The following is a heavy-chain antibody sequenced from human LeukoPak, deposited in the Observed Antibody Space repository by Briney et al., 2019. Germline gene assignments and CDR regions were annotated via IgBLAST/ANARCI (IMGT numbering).Heavy chain of an antibody. J-gene: IGHJ4*02. CDR1: GGSISSYF. CDR3: ARHPSGSYSYYFDY. Sequence: PSETLSPTCIVSGGSISSYFWSWIRQPPGKGLEWIGYIYYSGSTNYNPSLKSRVTISVDTSRNQFSLRLSSVTSADTAVYYCARHPSGSYSYYFDYWGQGTLVTVSS. D-gene: IGHD1-26*01. V-gene: IGHV4-59*01. CDR2: IYYSGST.